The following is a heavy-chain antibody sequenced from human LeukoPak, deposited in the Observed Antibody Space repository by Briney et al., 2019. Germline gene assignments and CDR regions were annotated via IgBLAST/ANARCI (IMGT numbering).Heavy chain of an antibody. CDR3: AKERNLEVAVAGTIFDY. CDR1: GFTVSSKY. D-gene: IGHD6-19*01. J-gene: IGHJ4*02. CDR2: IYSDGST. V-gene: IGHV3-66*01. Sequence: PGGSLRLSCVASGFTVSSKYMSWVRQAPGKGLEWVSVIYSDGSTYYADSVKGRFTISRDNSKNMIYLEMNSLRAEDTAVYYCAKERNLEVAVAGTIFDYWGQGTLVAASS.